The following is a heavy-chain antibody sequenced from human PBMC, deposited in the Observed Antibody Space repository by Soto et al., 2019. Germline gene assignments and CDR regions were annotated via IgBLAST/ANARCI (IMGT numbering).Heavy chain of an antibody. Sequence: CESLMISCKGAGYSLTSYWIGRVLQMPGKGLEWMGIIYPGDSDTRYSPSFQGQVTISADKSISTAYLQWSSLKASDTAMYYCARHVSYDYVWGRPGSFDIWGQGTMVTVSS. J-gene: IGHJ3*02. CDR3: ARHVSYDYVWGRPGSFDI. CDR2: IYPGDSDT. V-gene: IGHV5-51*01. D-gene: IGHD3-16*01. CDR1: GYSLTSYW.